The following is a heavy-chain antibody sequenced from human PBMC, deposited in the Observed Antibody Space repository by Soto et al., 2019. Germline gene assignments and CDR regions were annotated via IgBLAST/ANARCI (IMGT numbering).Heavy chain of an antibody. J-gene: IGHJ6*02. CDR3: ARAEQKDIVVVVALAGEYYGMDV. Sequence: ASVKVSCKASGGTFSSYAISWVGQAPGQGLEWMGGIIPIFGTANYAQKFQGRVTITADESTSKAHMELSSLRSEDTAVYYCARAEQKDIVVVVALAGEYYGMDVWG. CDR1: GGTFSSYA. D-gene: IGHD2-15*01. V-gene: IGHV1-69*13. CDR2: IIPIFGTA.